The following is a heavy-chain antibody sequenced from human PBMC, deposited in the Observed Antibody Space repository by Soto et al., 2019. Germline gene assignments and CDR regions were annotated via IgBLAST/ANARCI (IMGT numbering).Heavy chain of an antibody. D-gene: IGHD3-10*01. CDR2: IYYSGST. V-gene: IGHV4-59*08. CDR3: ARRWEAFGEYYFDY. CDR1: GGSISSYY. J-gene: IGHJ4*02. Sequence: QVQLQESGPGLVKPSETLSLTCTVSGGSISSYYWSWIRQPPGKGLEWIGYIYYSGSTNYNPSLKSRVTISVDTSKNQFSLKLSSVTAADTAVYYCARRWEAFGEYYFDYWGQGTLVTVSS.